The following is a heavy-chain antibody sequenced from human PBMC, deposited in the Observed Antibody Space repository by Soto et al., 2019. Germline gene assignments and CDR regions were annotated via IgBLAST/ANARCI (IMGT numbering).Heavy chain of an antibody. Sequence: SETLSLTCSVSGGSIRSYYWSWIRQSPEKGLEWIGYFYHSGNSNYNPSLKSRVTISVDTSKNQLSLSLRSVTAADTAVYFCARISSVYRYGYVNGGLDVWGQGTTVSVSS. D-gene: IGHD5-18*01. CDR3: ARISSVYRYGYVNGGLDV. J-gene: IGHJ6*02. CDR2: FYHSGNS. V-gene: IGHV4-59*01. CDR1: GGSIRSYY.